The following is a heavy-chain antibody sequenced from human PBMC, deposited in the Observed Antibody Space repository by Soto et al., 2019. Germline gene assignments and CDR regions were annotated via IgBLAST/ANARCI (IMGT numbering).Heavy chain of an antibody. CDR3: ARQSTIFGVRGGMDV. V-gene: IGHV5-51*01. J-gene: IGHJ6*02. Sequence: GESLKISCKGSGYSFTSYWIGWVRQMPGKGLEWMGIIYPGDSDTRYSPSFQGQVTISADKSISTAYLQWSSLKASDTAMYYCARQSTIFGVRGGMDVWGQGTTVTVSS. CDR1: GYSFTSYW. D-gene: IGHD3-3*01. CDR2: IYPGDSDT.